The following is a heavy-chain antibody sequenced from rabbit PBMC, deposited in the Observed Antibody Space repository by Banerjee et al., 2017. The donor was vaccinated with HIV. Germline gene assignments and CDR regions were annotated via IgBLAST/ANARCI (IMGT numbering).Heavy chain of an antibody. D-gene: IGHD8-1*01. CDR1: GFSFSNDMW. Sequence: QQQLEEYGGDLVQPEGSLTLTCTASGFSFSNDMWICWVRQAPGKGLEWIACIYVGSGGTYYASGVNGRFPMSSHNVQNTLYLQLTSLTAADTATYFCAREAGSGNYWGIFGVWGPGTLVTVS. CDR3: AREAGSGNYWGIFGV. J-gene: IGHJ6*01. CDR2: IYVGSGGT. V-gene: IGHV1S45*01.